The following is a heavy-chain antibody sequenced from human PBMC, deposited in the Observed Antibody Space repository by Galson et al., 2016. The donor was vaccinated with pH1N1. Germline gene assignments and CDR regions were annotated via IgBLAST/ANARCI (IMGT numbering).Heavy chain of an antibody. Sequence: SVKVSCKASGYTFITYYIHWVRQAPGQGLEWLGIINPSGVSTTYAQKFQGRVTMTRETSTSTVYMELSSLRSEDTAVYYCASRSSGQLHFDYWGQGTLVTVSS. CDR2: INPSGVST. CDR3: ASRSSGQLHFDY. J-gene: IGHJ4*02. CDR1: GYTFITYY. D-gene: IGHD3-22*01. V-gene: IGHV1-46*01.